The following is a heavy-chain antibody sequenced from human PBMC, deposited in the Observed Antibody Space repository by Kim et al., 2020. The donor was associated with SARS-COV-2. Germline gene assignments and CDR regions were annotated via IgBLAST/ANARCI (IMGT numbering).Heavy chain of an antibody. Sequence: SLKSRVTISVDTSKNQFSLKLSSVTAADTAVYYCASYDFWSGYGSGPRDYWGQGTLVTVSS. CDR3: ASYDFWSGYGSGPRDY. J-gene: IGHJ4*02. D-gene: IGHD3-3*01. V-gene: IGHV4-34*01.